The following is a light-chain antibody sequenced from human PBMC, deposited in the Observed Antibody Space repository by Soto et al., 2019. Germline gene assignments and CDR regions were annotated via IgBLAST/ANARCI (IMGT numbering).Light chain of an antibody. CDR1: QSVRSTS. V-gene: IGKV3-20*01. CDR3: QQYGSSPQT. J-gene: IGKJ1*01. Sequence: DIVLTQSPGTLSLSPGERATLSCRASQSVRSTSLAWYQHKPGQAPRLLIYGASSRATGIPDRFSGSGSGTDFTLTISRLEPEDFAVYYCQQYGSSPQTFGQGTKVDIK. CDR2: GAS.